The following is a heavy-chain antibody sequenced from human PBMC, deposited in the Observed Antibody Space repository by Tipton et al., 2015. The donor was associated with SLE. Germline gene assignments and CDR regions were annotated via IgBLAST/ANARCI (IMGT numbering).Heavy chain of an antibody. V-gene: IGHV4-61*09. CDR3: AYSGYADYYYYMDV. CDR1: GGSISSGSYY. CDR2: IYTSGST. J-gene: IGHJ6*03. D-gene: IGHD5-12*01. Sequence: TLSLICTVSGGSISSGSYYWSWIRQPAGKGLEWIGHIYTSGSTNYNPSLKSRVTISVDTSKNQFSLKLSSVTAADTAVYYCAYSGYADYYYYMDVWGKGTTATVSS.